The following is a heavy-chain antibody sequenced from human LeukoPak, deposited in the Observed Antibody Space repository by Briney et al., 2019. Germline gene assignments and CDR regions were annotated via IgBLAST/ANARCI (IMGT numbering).Heavy chain of an antibody. J-gene: IGHJ6*02. CDR1: GGSISSYY. D-gene: IGHD3-3*01. V-gene: IGHV4-4*07. CDR2: IYTSGST. CDR3: ARGFTTTYTYYYYGMDV. Sequence: PSETLSLTCTVSGGSISSYYWSWIRQPAGKGLEWIGRIYTSGSTNYNPSLKSRVTMSVDTSKNQFSLKLSSVTAADTAVYYCARGFTTTYTYYYYGMDVWGQGTTVTASS.